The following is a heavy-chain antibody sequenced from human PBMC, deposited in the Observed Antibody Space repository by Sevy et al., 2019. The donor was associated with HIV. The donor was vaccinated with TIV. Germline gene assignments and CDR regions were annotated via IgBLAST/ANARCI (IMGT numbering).Heavy chain of an antibody. CDR1: GGTFSSYV. CDR2: IIPIFGTA. Sequence: ASVKVSCKASGGTFSSYVISWVRQAPGQGLDWMGGIIPIFGTANYAKKFQGRVTITASESTSRAYMELSSLGSEDTAVYYCGMRAPPGYCTNGVCYGLHYYGMDVWGQGTTVTVSS. V-gene: IGHV1-69*13. D-gene: IGHD2-8*01. J-gene: IGHJ6*02. CDR3: GMRAPPGYCTNGVCYGLHYYGMDV.